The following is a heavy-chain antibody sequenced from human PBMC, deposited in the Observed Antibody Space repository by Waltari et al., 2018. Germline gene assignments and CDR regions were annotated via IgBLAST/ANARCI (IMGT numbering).Heavy chain of an antibody. J-gene: IGHJ4*02. CDR2: LSINNTA. V-gene: IGHV3-66*01. CDR3: AKDRASSGAWDYVDH. CDR1: GFAVSTSY. Sequence: VQLVESGGDLVQPGGSLRLSCAASGFAVSTSYITWIRQSPGKGLDCVSVLSINNTAYYLDSVEGRFTVSRDNSKNTLYLHMNNLRREDSAVYYCAKDRASSGAWDYVDHWGQGTLVTVSS. D-gene: IGHD3-10*02.